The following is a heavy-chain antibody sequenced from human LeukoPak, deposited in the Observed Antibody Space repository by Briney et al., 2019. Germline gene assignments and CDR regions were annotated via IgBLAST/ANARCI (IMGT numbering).Heavy chain of an antibody. Sequence: PSETLSLTGTVSGYSISSSYYWGWIRQPPGKGLEWIGSIYYSGSTYYNPSLKSRATISVDTSKNQFSLKLSSVTAADTAVYYCARADYGDHDLDYWGQGTLVTVSS. V-gene: IGHV4-38-2*02. J-gene: IGHJ4*02. CDR3: ARADYGDHDLDY. CDR1: GYSISSSYY. CDR2: IYYSGST. D-gene: IGHD4-17*01.